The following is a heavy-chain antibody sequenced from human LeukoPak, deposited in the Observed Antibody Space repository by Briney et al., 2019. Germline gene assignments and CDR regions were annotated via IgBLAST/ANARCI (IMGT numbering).Heavy chain of an antibody. CDR1: GYTFTGYY. CDR2: INPNSGGT. D-gene: IGHD2-15*01. V-gene: IGHV1-2*06. Sequence: ASVKVSCKXSGYTFTGYYMHWVRQAPGQGLEWMGRINPNSGGTNYAQKFQGRVTMTRDTSISTAYMELSRLRSDDTAVYYCARVLVVVVGINWFDPWGQGTLVTVSS. CDR3: ARVLVVVVGINWFDP. J-gene: IGHJ5*02.